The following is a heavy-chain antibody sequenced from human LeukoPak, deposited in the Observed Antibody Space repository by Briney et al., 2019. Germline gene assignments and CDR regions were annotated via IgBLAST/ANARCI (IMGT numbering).Heavy chain of an antibody. D-gene: IGHD6-19*01. CDR1: GFTFSSYA. Sequence: GGSLRLSCAASGFTFSSYAMHWVRQAPGKGLEWVAVISYDGSNKFYADSVKDRFTISRDNSKNTLYLQMNSLRAEDTAVYYCAKEAEAGIFDYWGQGTLVTVSS. J-gene: IGHJ4*02. CDR2: ISYDGSNK. CDR3: AKEAEAGIFDY. V-gene: IGHV3-30*07.